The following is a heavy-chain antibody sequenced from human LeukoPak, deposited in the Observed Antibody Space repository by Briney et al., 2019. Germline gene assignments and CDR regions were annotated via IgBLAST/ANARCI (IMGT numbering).Heavy chain of an antibody. CDR3: ARDLRRILTGETLRYFDWLITPTDAFDI. CDR2: TYYRSKWYN. Sequence: SQTLSLTYAISGHSLSSNSAAWNWISQSPSRGLEWLGRTYYRSKWYNDYAVSVKSRITINPDTSKNQFSLQLNSVTPEDTAVYYCARDLRRILTGETLRYFDWLITPTDAFDIWGQGTMVTVSS. J-gene: IGHJ3*02. CDR1: GHSLSSNSAA. D-gene: IGHD3-9*01. V-gene: IGHV6-1*01.